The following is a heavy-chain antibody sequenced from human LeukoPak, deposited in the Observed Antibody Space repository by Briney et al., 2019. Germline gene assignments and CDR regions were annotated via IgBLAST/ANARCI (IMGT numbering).Heavy chain of an antibody. Sequence: ASVKVSCKASGYTFTSYYMHWVRQAPGQGLEWMGIINPSGGSTSYAQKFQGRVTITRNTSISTAYMELSSLRSEDTAVYYCARGPLGSGWLRDWGQGTLVTVSS. CDR1: GYTFTSYY. CDR3: ARGPLGSGWLRD. J-gene: IGHJ4*02. V-gene: IGHV1-46*01. CDR2: INPSGGST. D-gene: IGHD6-19*01.